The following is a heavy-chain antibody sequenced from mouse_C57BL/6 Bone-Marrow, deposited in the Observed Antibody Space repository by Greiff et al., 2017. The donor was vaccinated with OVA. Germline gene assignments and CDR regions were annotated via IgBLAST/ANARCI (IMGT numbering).Heavy chain of an antibody. CDR1: GYTFTSYW. CDR2: IDPSDSYT. V-gene: IGHV1-69*01. J-gene: IGHJ3*01. D-gene: IGHD2-4*01. Sequence: QVHVKQPGAELVMPGASVKLSCKASGYTFTSYWMHWVKQRPGQGLEWIGEIDPSDSYTNYNQKFKGKSTLTVDKSSSTAYMQLSSLTSEDSAVYYCARDDYDGQAWFAYWGQGTLVTVSA. CDR3: ARDDYDGQAWFAY.